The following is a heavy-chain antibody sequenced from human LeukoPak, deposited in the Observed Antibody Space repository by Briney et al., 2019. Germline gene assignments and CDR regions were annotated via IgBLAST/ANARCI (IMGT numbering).Heavy chain of an antibody. CDR2: FYYSGST. D-gene: IGHD1-1*01. CDR1: GVSISSSSYY. V-gene: IGHV4-39*01. Sequence: SETQSLTCTVVSGVSISSSSYYWGWIRQPPGKGLEWIGSFYYSGSTYYNPSLKSRVTISADTSKNQFSLKLSSVTAADTAVYYCARLWRAAIDYGGQGTLVTVSS. CDR3: ARLWRAAIDY. J-gene: IGHJ4*02.